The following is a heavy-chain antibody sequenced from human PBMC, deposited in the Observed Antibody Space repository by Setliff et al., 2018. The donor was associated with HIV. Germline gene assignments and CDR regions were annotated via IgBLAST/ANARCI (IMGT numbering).Heavy chain of an antibody. CDR2: INPGTGNT. CDR1: GYDFKIYD. Sequence: GASVKVSCKASGYDFKIYDINWVRQVAGQGLEWMGWINPGTGNTGYPQNFSGRVTMTRNTSINTVYMELSSLRSEDTAIYYCARGGDSTRYYYRGEDFIGAYWGQGTLVTVSS. J-gene: IGHJ4*02. D-gene: IGHD3-22*01. V-gene: IGHV1-8*01. CDR3: ARGGDSTRYYYRGEDFIGAY.